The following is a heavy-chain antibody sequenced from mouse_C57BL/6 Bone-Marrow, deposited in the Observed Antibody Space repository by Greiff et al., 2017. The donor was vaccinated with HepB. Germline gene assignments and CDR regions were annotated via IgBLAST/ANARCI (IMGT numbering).Heavy chain of an antibody. J-gene: IGHJ2*01. CDR3: ARGYGYYFDY. V-gene: IGHV1-12*01. Sequence: QVQLKQSGAELVRPGASVKMSCKASGYTFTSYYMHWVKQTPRQGLEWIGAIYPGNGDTSYNQKFKGKAKLPVDKSSSTAYMQLSSLTSEDSAVYFCARGYGYYFDYWGQDTTLTVSS. CDR1: GYTFTSYY. D-gene: IGHD2-14*01. CDR2: IYPGNGDT.